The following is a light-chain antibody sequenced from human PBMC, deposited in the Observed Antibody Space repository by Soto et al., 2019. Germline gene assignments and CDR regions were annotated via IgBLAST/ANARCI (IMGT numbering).Light chain of an antibody. J-gene: IGKJ5*01. V-gene: IGKV3-11*01. CDR1: QSVSSSY. CDR2: DAS. Sequence: EVVLTQPPGTLSLCTGERATLSCRASQSVSSSYLAWYQQKPGQAPRLLIYDASNRATGIPARFSGSGSGTDFTLTISSLEPEDFAVYYCQQRSHWPPLTFGQGTRLEIK. CDR3: QQRSHWPPLT.